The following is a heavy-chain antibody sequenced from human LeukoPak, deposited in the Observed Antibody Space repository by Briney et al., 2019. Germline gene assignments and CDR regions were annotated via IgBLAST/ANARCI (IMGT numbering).Heavy chain of an antibody. J-gene: IGHJ4*02. D-gene: IGHD1-26*01. CDR3: ARFSGSRKDFDY. Sequence: ASVKVSCKASGYTFTGYYMHWVRQAPGQGLEWMGIINPSGGSTSYAQKFQGRVTMTRDTSTSTVYMELSSLRSEDTAVYYCARFSGSRKDFDYWGQGTLVTVSS. CDR2: INPSGGST. CDR1: GYTFTGYY. V-gene: IGHV1-46*01.